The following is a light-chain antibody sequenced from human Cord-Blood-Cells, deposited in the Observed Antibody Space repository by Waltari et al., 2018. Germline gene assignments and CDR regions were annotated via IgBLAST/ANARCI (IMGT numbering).Light chain of an antibody. CDR1: QSVLYSSNNKNY. J-gene: IGKJ1*01. Sequence: DIVMTQSPDSLAVPLGGRATINFKSSQSVLYSSNNKNYLAWYQQKPGQPPKLLIYWASTRESGVPDRFSGSGSGTDFTLTISSLQAEDVAVYYCQQYYSTPWTFGQGTKVEIK. CDR2: WAS. V-gene: IGKV4-1*01. CDR3: QQYYSTPWT.